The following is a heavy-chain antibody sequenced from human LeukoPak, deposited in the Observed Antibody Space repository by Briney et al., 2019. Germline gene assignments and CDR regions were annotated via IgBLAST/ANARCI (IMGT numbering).Heavy chain of an antibody. CDR2: IIPISGTT. CDR1: GCTFTSYA. D-gene: IGHD1-26*01. J-gene: IGHJ5*02. CDR3: ARNLRLGGNWFDP. Sequence: SEKVSCKTSGCTFTSYAITWVRQAPGQGLEWMGKIIPISGTTNYAQKFQGRVTFTADESTSTAYMELSSLRSEDTALYYCARNLRLGGNWFDPCGQGTLVTVSS. V-gene: IGHV1-69*13.